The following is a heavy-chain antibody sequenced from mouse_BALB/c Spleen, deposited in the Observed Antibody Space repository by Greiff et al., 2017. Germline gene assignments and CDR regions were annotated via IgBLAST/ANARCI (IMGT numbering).Heavy chain of an antibody. Sequence: EVMLVESGGGLVQPGGSLKLSCAASGFTFSIYTMSWVRQTPEKRLEWVAYISNGGGSTYYPDTVKGRFTISRDNAKNTLYLQMSSLKSEDTAMDYCARRDRYDWYFDYWGQGTTLTVSS. CDR1: GFTFSIYT. D-gene: IGHD2-14*01. CDR2: ISNGGGST. CDR3: ARRDRYDWYFDY. J-gene: IGHJ2*01. V-gene: IGHV5-12-2*01.